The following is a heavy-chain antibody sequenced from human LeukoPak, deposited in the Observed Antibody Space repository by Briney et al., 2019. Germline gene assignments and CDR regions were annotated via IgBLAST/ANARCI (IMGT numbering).Heavy chain of an antibody. CDR2: ISGGGVAI. Sequence: GGSLRLSCAASGFTFSNYAMSWVRQAPGKGLQWVSAISGGGVAIYYADSVKGRFTISRDNSKNTLYLQMNSLRAEDTAVYYCARRHCSSTSCYKDYWGQGTLVTVSS. CDR3: ARRHCSSTSCYKDY. CDR1: GFTFSNYA. J-gene: IGHJ4*02. D-gene: IGHD2-2*02. V-gene: IGHV3-23*01.